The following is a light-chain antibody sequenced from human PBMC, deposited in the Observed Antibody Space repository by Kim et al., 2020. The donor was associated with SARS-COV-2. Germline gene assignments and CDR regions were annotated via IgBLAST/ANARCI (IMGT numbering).Light chain of an antibody. J-gene: IGKJ1*01. CDR2: GVS. CDR3: QQYGDSSWT. Sequence: ENVLTQSPGTVILSPGERAILSCRASQGVSNNLLAWYQHKPGQAPRLLIYGVSRRATGIPDRFSGSGFGTDFTLTISSLEPEDFAVYYCQQYGDSSWTFGQGTKVDIK. CDR1: QGVSNNL. V-gene: IGKV3-20*01.